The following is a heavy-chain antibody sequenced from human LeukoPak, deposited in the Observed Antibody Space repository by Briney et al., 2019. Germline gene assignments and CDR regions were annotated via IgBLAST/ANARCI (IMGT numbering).Heavy chain of an antibody. CDR1: GFIFDDYG. J-gene: IGHJ4*02. D-gene: IGHD6-19*01. CDR3: ARDDQGKAVY. Sequence: GGSLRLSCAASGFIFDDYGMSWVRQAPGMGLEWVSGVNWSGGNTAYADSVKGRFTISRDNAKNSLYLQMNSLRAEDTAVYYCARDDQGKAVYWGQGTLVTVSS. CDR2: VNWSGGNT. V-gene: IGHV3-20*04.